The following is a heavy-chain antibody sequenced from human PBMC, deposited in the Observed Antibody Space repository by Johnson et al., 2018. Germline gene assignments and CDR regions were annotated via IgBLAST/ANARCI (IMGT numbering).Heavy chain of an antibody. CDR1: GFTFSSYG. V-gene: IGHV3-33*01. D-gene: IGHD3-22*01. J-gene: IGHJ3*02. Sequence: QVQLVESGGGVVQXGRSLRLSCAASGFTFSSYGMHWVRQAPGKGLEWVAGIWYDGSNKYYADSVKGRFTISRDNSKNTLYLQMNSLRAEDTAVYYCAGDRNYYDSSPDAFDIWGQGTMVTVSS. CDR3: AGDRNYYDSSPDAFDI. CDR2: IWYDGSNK.